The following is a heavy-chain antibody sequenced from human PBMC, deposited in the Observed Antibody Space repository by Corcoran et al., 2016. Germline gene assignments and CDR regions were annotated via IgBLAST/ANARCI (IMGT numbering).Heavy chain of an antibody. J-gene: IGHJ4*02. CDR2: INPSGGST. CDR1: GYTFTSYY. CDR3: ASSCSSTSCYTESLVSLDY. V-gene: IGHV1-46*01. Sequence: QVQLVQSGAEVKKPGASVKVSCKASGYTFTSYYMHWVRQAPGQGLEWMGIINPSGGSTSYAQKFQGRVTMTMDTSTSTVYMELSSLRSEDTAVYYCASSCSSTSCYTESLVSLDYWGQGTLVTVSS. D-gene: IGHD2-2*02.